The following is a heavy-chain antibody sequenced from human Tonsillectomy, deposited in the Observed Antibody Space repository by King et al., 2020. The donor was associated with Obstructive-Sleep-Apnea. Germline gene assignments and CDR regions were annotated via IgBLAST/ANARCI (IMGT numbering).Heavy chain of an antibody. Sequence: EVQLVESGGGLVQPGESLRLSCAASGFTFSTYSMNWVRQAPGKGLEWVSCITIGSGTIYYADSVKGRFTMSRDNAQNSLYLQMNSLRAEDTARYYWATSTSKYCTGAACYEYYFDFWGQGTLVTVSS. CDR2: ITIGSGTI. CDR1: GFTFSTYS. CDR3: ATSTSKYCTGAACYEYYFDF. J-gene: IGHJ4*02. V-gene: IGHV3-48*04. D-gene: IGHD2-8*02.